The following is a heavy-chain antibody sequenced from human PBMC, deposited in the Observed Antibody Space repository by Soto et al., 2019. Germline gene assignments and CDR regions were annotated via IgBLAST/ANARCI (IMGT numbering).Heavy chain of an antibody. J-gene: IGHJ5*02. CDR3: ARDMVVVAAGQALFDP. CDR2: ISSSSSYI. Sequence: GGSLRLSCAASGFTFSSYSMNWVRQAPGKGLEWVSSISSSSSYIYYADSVKGRFTISRDNAKNSLYLQMNSLRAEDTAVYYCARDMVVVAAGQALFDPWGQGTLVTVSS. D-gene: IGHD2-15*01. CDR1: GFTFSSYS. V-gene: IGHV3-21*01.